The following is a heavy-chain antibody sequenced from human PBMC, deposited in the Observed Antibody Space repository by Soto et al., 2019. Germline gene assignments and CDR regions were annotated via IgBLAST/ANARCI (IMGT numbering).Heavy chain of an antibody. CDR2: IKSKTDGGTT. Sequence: EVQLEESGGGLVKPGGSLRLSCAASGFTFSNAWMSWVRQAPGKGLEWVGRIKSKTDGGTTDYAAPVKGRFTISRDDSKNTLYLQMNSLKTEDTAVYYCTTVTFDFWSGYYRDYWGQGTMVTVSS. CDR3: TTVTFDFWSGYYRDY. J-gene: IGHJ4*02. D-gene: IGHD3-3*01. CDR1: GFTFSNAW. V-gene: IGHV3-15*01.